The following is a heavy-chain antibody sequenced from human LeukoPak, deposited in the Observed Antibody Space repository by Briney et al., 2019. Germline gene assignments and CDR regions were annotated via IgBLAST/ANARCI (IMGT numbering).Heavy chain of an antibody. Sequence: ASVNVSCKASGYIFTSYDSNWVRQATGQGREGMGWMNPNSGNTGYAQKFQGRATITRNTSISTAYMELSSLRSADTAVYYCARGDSSSSSWYGYYYYMDVWGKGTTVTVSS. D-gene: IGHD6-6*01. V-gene: IGHV1-8*01. J-gene: IGHJ6*03. CDR3: ARGDSSSSSWYGYYYYMDV. CDR1: GYIFTSYD. CDR2: MNPNSGNT.